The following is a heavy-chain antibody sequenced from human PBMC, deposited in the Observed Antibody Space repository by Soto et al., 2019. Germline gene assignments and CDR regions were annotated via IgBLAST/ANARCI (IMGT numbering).Heavy chain of an antibody. J-gene: IGHJ6*02. Sequence: GASVKVSCKASGYTFTSYYMHWVRQAPGQGLEWMGIINPSGGSTSYAQKFQGRVTMTRDTSTSTVYMELSSLRSEDTAVYYCARDEIRGPAYYYYYGMDVWGQGTTVTVS. CDR3: ARDEIRGPAYYYYYGMDV. V-gene: IGHV1-46*03. CDR2: INPSGGST. CDR1: GYTFTSYY.